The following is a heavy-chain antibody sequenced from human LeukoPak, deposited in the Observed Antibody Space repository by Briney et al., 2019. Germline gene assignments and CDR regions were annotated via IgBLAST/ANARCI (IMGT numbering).Heavy chain of an antibody. CDR1: GFTFSSYG. D-gene: IGHD3-22*01. CDR3: AKDRVDDSSGYYATEIDY. J-gene: IGHJ4*02. CDR2: ISYDGSNK. V-gene: IGHV3-30*18. Sequence: GGSLRLSCAASGFTFSSYGMHWVRQAPGKGLEWVAVISYDGSNKYYADSVKGRFTISRDDSKNTLYLQMNSLRAEDTAVYYCAKDRVDDSSGYYATEIDYWGQGTLVTVSS.